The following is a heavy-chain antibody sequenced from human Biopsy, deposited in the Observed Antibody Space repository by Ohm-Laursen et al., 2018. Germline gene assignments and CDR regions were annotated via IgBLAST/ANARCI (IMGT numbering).Heavy chain of an antibody. CDR3: ARVVGAATGFDS. D-gene: IGHD1-26*01. CDR2: ILSTGST. CDR1: GVSISGFY. V-gene: IGHV4-59*01. Sequence: SLTLSFTCAVSGVSISGFYWNWIRQPPGQGLEWIGYILSTGSTDYNPSLQSRVSISLDLSTDQFSLKVDSVTAADTAVYYCARVVGAATGFDSWGRGTPVTVSS. J-gene: IGHJ4*02.